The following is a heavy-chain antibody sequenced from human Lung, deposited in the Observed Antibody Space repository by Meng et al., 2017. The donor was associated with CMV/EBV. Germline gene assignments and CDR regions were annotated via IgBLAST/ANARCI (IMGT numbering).Heavy chain of an antibody. CDR2: IHSSGST. V-gene: IGHV4-31*03. CDR1: GGSISSGGYY. D-gene: IGHD3-10*01. CDR3: ARASYGSGSPLGESWFDP. Sequence: VRVAESGPGPVKPSQTLSLTCTVSGGSISSGGYYWSWIRQHPGKGLEWIGYIHSSGSTYYNPSLRSRLTISVDTSKNQFSLKLSSVTAADTAVYYCARASYGSGSPLGESWFDPWGQGTLVTVSS. J-gene: IGHJ5*02.